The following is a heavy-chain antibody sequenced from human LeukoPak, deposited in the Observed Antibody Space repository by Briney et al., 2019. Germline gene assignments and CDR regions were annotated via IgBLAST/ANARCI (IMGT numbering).Heavy chain of an antibody. J-gene: IGHJ4*02. Sequence: SETLSLNCTVYACSINSYYWSWLRQPPGTGLEWIGYIHYSGSTTYNPSLKNRVTISVDTSKNQFSLKLSSVTAADTAVYYCARVRDRSGYFYDFDYWGQGTLVTVSS. V-gene: IGHV4-59*01. CDR3: ARVRDRSGYFYDFDY. D-gene: IGHD3-3*01. CDR1: ACSINSYY. CDR2: IHYSGST.